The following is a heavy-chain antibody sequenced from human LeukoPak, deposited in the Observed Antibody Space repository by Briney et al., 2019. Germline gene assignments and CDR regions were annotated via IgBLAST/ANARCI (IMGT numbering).Heavy chain of an antibody. CDR3: ARERHLYYYYGMDV. J-gene: IGHJ6*02. D-gene: IGHD6-25*01. CDR1: GFTFSSYA. CDR2: ISYDGSNK. V-gene: IGHV3-30-3*01. Sequence: GGSLRLSCAASGFTFSSYAMHWVRQAPGKGLEWVAVISYDGSNKYYADSVKGRFTISRDNSKNTLYLQMNSLRAEDTAVYYCARERHLYYYYGMDVWGQGTTVTVSS.